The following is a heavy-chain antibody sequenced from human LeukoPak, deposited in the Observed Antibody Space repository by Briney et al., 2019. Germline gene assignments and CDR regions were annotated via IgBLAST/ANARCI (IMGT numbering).Heavy chain of an antibody. Sequence: SQTLSLTCTVSGGSISSSSYSWSWIRQPAGKGLEWIGRIYTSGSTNYNPSLKSRVTISVDTSKNQFSLKVSSVTAADTAVYYCARDACSSTSCSDAFDIWGQGTMVTVSS. J-gene: IGHJ3*02. D-gene: IGHD2-2*01. CDR3: ARDACSSTSCSDAFDI. V-gene: IGHV4-61*02. CDR1: GGSISSSSYS. CDR2: IYTSGST.